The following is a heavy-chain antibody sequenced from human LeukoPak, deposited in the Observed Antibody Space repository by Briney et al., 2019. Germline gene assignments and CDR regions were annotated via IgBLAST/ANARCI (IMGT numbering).Heavy chain of an antibody. D-gene: IGHD1-26*01. V-gene: IGHV1-46*01. CDR1: GYTFTSYY. Sequence: ASVKVSCKASGYTFTSYYMHWVRQAPGQGLEWMGIINPSGGSTSYAQKFQGRVTMTRDTSTSTVYMELSSLRSEDTAVYYCARGRWGLVGATGYFDYRGQGTLVTVSS. CDR2: INPSGGST. CDR3: ARGRWGLVGATGYFDY. J-gene: IGHJ4*02.